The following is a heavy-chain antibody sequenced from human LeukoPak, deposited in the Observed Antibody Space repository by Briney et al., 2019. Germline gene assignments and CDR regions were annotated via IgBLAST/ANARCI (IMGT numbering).Heavy chain of an antibody. CDR2: ISATGGST. CDR3: AKDPAARGYSYGSSGFFNY. D-gene: IGHD5-18*01. J-gene: IGHJ4*02. Sequence: GGSLRLSCAASGFTFSSYAMSWVRQAPGKGLEWVSAISATGGSTYYADSVKGRFTISRDNSRNTLYLQMNSLRAEDTAVYYCAKDPAARGYSYGSSGFFNYWGQGTLVTVSS. V-gene: IGHV3-23*01. CDR1: GFTFSSYA.